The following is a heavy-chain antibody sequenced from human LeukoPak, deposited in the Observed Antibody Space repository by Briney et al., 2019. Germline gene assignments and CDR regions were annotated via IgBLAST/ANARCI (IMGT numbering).Heavy chain of an antibody. J-gene: IGHJ4*02. CDR1: GFTFSSYT. Sequence: PGGSLRLSCAASGFTFSSYTMHWVRQASGKGLEWVALISYDGSNKYYADSVKGRFTISKDNSKSTLYLQMNSLRAEDTAVYYCARVTTPGTFDYWGQGTLVTVSS. CDR2: ISYDGSNK. D-gene: IGHD2-15*01. CDR3: ARVTTPGTFDY. V-gene: IGHV3-30-3*01.